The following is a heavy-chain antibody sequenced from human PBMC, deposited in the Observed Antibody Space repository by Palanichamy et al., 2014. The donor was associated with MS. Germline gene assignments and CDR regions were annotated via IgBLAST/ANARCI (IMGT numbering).Heavy chain of an antibody. Sequence: QVQLVQSGAEVRKPGSSVKVSCKASGGSFSSFPISWVRQAPGQGLEWMGRIIPILGIANYAQKFQGRIRITADKSTSIAYMELSSLRSEDTAVYYCARSPVRYCSGGGCYVDYWGQGTLVTVSS. CDR2: IIPILGIA. CDR1: GGSFSSFP. V-gene: IGHV1-69*04. D-gene: IGHD2-15*01. J-gene: IGHJ4*02. CDR3: ARSPVRYCSGGGCYVDY.